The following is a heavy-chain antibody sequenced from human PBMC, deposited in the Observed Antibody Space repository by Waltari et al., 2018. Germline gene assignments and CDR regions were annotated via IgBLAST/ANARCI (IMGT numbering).Heavy chain of an antibody. CDR2: INTNRGDT. CDR3: ARSDGDLNWFDP. D-gene: IGHD4-17*01. Sequence: QVQLVQSGAEVKKPGASVKVSCKASGYTFPGYYMHWLRTAPGQGLEWRGWINTNRGDTNDAQKLQGRVTMTREPSSSAADMERSRLRSDDTAVYYCARSDGDLNWFDPWGQGTLVTVSS. CDR1: GYTFPGYY. V-gene: IGHV1-2*02. J-gene: IGHJ5*02.